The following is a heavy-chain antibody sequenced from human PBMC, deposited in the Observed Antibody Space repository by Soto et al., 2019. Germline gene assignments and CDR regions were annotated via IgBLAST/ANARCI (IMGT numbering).Heavy chain of an antibody. CDR2: INHSGST. CDR3: ARGGRRYYGSGSYYLGPWFDP. D-gene: IGHD3-10*01. V-gene: IGHV4-34*01. CDR1: GGSFSGYY. J-gene: IGHJ5*02. Sequence: SETLSLTCAVYGGSFSGYYWSWIRQPPGKGLEWIGEINHSGSTNYNPSLKSRVTISVDTSKNQFSLKLSSVTAADTAVYYCARGGRRYYGSGSYYLGPWFDPWGQGTLVT.